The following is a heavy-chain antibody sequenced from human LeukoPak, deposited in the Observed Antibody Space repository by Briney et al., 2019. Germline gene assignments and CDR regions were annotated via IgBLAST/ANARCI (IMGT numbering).Heavy chain of an antibody. CDR3: AKTQGSGSYYKD. CDR1: GFTFSSYG. D-gene: IGHD3-10*01. J-gene: IGHJ4*02. CDR2: ISYDGSNK. Sequence: GRSLRLSCAASGFTFSSYGMHWVRQAPGKGLEWVAVISYDGSNKYYADSVKGRFTISRDNSKNTLYLRMNSLRAEDTAVYYCAKTQGSGSYYKDWGQGTLVTVSS. V-gene: IGHV3-30*18.